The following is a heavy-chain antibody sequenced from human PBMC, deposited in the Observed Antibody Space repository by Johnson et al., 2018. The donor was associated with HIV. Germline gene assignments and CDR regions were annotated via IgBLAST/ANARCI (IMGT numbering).Heavy chain of an antibody. V-gene: IGHV3-49*04. CDR3: TRDGYSIMLTNAFDI. CDR2: IRSKAYGGTT. J-gene: IGHJ3*02. D-gene: IGHD4-11*01. CDR1: GFTVISNY. Sequence: VQLVESGGGLIQPGKSLRLSCAASGFTVISNYMTWVRQIPGKGLEWVGFIRSKAYGGTTEYAASVKGRFTISRDDSKSIGYLHMNSLKTEDTAVYYCTRDGYSIMLTNAFDIWGQGTMVTVSS.